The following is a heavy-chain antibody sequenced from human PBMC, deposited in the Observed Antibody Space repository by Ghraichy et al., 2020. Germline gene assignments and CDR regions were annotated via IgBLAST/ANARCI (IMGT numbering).Heavy chain of an antibody. J-gene: IGHJ6*02. CDR1: GFTFTNTW. Sequence: GGSLRLSCAASGFTFTNTWMSWVRQAPGKGLEWVGRIRSNVDGGTTDYAAPAKGRFTISRADSHSILYLQMDSLKTEDTAIYYCTTDALNVRYGRTIAGMGIRNDDIYYYGMDDWGQGTTVNVYS. CDR2: IRSNVDGGTT. CDR3: TTDALNVRYGRTIAGMGIRNDDIYYYGMDD. V-gene: IGHV3-15*01. D-gene: IGHD3-3*01.